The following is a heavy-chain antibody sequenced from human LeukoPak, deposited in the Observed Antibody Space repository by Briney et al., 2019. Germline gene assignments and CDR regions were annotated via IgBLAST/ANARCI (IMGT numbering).Heavy chain of an antibody. CDR3: ARDRHIRNYYDSSEEY. Sequence: ASVKVSFEASGYTFTGYYMHWVRQAPGQGLEWMGWINPNSGGTNYAQKFQGRVTMTRDTSISTAYMELSRLRSDDTAVYYCARDRHIRNYYDSSEEYWGQGTPVTVSS. CDR1: GYTFTGYY. V-gene: IGHV1-2*02. D-gene: IGHD3-22*01. CDR2: INPNSGGT. J-gene: IGHJ4*02.